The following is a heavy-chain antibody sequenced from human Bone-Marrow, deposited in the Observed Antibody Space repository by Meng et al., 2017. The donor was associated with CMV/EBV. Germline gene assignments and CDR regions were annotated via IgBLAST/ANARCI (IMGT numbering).Heavy chain of an antibody. V-gene: IGHV1-69*05. J-gene: IGHJ4*02. CDR2: IIPIFGTA. CDR3: ARCNLKRITIFGVVIGPRAGFDY. CDR1: GGTFSSYA. Sequence: SVKVSCKASGGTFSSYAISWVRQAPGQGLEWMGGIIPIFGTANYAQKFQGRVTITTDESTSTAYMELSRLRSDDTAVYYCARCNLKRITIFGVVIGPRAGFDYWGQGTLVTVSS. D-gene: IGHD3-3*01.